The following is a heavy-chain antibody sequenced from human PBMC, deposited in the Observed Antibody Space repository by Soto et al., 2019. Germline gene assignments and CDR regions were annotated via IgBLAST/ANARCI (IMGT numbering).Heavy chain of an antibody. Sequence: PGGSLRLSCAASGFTVGSNYMSWVRQAPGKGLEWVSVIYSGGSTYYADSVKGRFTISRDNSKNTLYLQMNSLRAEDTAVYYCARDSPSGAEFDYWGQGTLVTVSS. V-gene: IGHV3-53*01. J-gene: IGHJ4*02. D-gene: IGHD1-26*01. CDR3: ARDSPSGAEFDY. CDR2: IYSGGST. CDR1: GFTVGSNY.